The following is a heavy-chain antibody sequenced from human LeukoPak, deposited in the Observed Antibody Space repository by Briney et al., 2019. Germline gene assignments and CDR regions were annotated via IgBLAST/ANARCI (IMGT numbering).Heavy chain of an antibody. D-gene: IGHD3-22*01. Sequence: PGGSLRLSCAASGFTFSSYSMNWVRQAPGKGLEWVSSISSSSYIYYADSVKGRFTISRDNAKNSLYLQMNSLRPEDTAVYYCAKGLYSSGYPYYFDYWGQGTLVTVSS. CDR2: ISSSSYI. CDR1: GFTFSSYS. J-gene: IGHJ4*02. CDR3: AKGLYSSGYPYYFDY. V-gene: IGHV3-21*04.